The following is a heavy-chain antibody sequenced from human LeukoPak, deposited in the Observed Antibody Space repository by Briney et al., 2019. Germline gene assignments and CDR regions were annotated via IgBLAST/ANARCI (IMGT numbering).Heavy chain of an antibody. CDR2: ISSDGSNR. V-gene: IGHV3-74*01. CDR1: GFTFSGYW. CDR3: VRDTTRAGNYHSLTGYYKWYYNGLDV. Sequence: GGSLRLSCAASGFTFSGYWMQWVRQAPGKGLVWVSRISSDGSNRVYADSVKGRFTISRDNAQNTLHLQMNSLRVEDTAVYYCVRDTTRAGNYHSLTGYYKWYYNGLDVWGQGTTVTVSS. J-gene: IGHJ6*02. D-gene: IGHD3-9*01.